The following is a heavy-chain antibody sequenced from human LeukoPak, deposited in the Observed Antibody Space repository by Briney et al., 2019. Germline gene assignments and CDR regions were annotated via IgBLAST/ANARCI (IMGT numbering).Heavy chain of an antibody. CDR1: GFTFSSYA. V-gene: IGHV3-23*01. Sequence: PGGSLRLSCAASGFTFSSYAMSWVRRAPGKGLEWVSAISGSGGSTYYADSVKGRFTISRDNSRDTLYLQMNSLRAEDTAVYYCAKAIGRGIAVAGRVFDYWGQGTRVTVSS. J-gene: IGHJ4*02. CDR2: ISGSGGST. D-gene: IGHD6-19*01. CDR3: AKAIGRGIAVAGRVFDY.